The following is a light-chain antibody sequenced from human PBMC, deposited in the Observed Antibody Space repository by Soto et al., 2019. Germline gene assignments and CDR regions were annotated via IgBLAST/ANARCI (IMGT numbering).Light chain of an antibody. Sequence: QSALTQPASVSGSPGQSIAISCTGTSSDLGGYDSVSWYQQHPGKAPKLLIYEVTNRPSGVSNRFSGSKSGNTASLTISGLQAEDEAHDYCSSYSTISIVIFGGGTKVTVL. V-gene: IGLV2-14*01. CDR3: SSYSTISIVI. CDR2: EVT. J-gene: IGLJ2*01. CDR1: SSDLGGYDS.